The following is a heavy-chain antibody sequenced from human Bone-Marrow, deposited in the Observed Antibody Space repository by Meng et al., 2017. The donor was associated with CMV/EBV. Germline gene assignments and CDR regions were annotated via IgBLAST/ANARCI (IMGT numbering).Heavy chain of an antibody. V-gene: IGHV1-46*01. J-gene: IGHJ4*02. Sequence: ASGYTFTRHYMHWVRQAPGQGLEWMGIINPSGGSTTYAQKFQGRVTMTRDTSTSTVYMELSSLRSEDTAVYYCARGAAANTGGQLVYWGQGTLVTVSS. CDR1: GYTFTRHY. D-gene: IGHD6-13*01. CDR2: INPSGGST. CDR3: ARGAAANTGGQLVY.